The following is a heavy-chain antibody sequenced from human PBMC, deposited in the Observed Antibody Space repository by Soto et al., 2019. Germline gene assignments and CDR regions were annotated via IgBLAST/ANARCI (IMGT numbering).Heavy chain of an antibody. CDR3: ARGTGNTYYYYYMDV. V-gene: IGHV3-13*01. CDR2: IGTAGDT. CDR1: GFTFSSYD. D-gene: IGHD1-1*01. J-gene: IGHJ6*03. Sequence: PGGSLRLSCAASGFTFSSYDMHWVRQAIGKGLEWVSAIGTAGDTYYPGSVKGRFTISRENAKNSLYLQMNSLRAGDTAVYYCARGTGNTYYYYYMDVWGKGTTVTVSS.